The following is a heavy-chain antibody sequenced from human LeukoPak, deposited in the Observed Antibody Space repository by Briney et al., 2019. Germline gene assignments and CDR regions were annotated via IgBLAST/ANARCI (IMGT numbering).Heavy chain of an antibody. D-gene: IGHD2-2*01. V-gene: IGHV4-59*01. J-gene: IGHJ5*02. Sequence: PSETLSLTCTLSGGSLSSYYWSWVRQPPGKGLEWIGYIYYSGSTNYNPSLKSRVTISVDTSKNQFSLKLSSVTAADTAMYYCARAWSVVVPAAELFDPWGQGTLVTVSS. CDR2: IYYSGST. CDR1: GGSLSSYY. CDR3: ARAWSVVVPAAELFDP.